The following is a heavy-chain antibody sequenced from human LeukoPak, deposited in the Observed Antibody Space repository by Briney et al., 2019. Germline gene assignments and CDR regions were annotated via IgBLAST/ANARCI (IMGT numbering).Heavy chain of an antibody. J-gene: IGHJ4*02. CDR2: INHSGST. Sequence: SETLSLTCAVYGGSFSGYYWSWIRQPPGKGLEWIGEINHSGSTNYNPSLKSRVTISVGTSKNQFSLKLSSVTAADTAVYYCARHPGIAAAGTREFDYWGQGTLVTVSS. CDR3: ARHPGIAAAGTREFDY. D-gene: IGHD6-13*01. V-gene: IGHV4-34*01. CDR1: GGSFSGYY.